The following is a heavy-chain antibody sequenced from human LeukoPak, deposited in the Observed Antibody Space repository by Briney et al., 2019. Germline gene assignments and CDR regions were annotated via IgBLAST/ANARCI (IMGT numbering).Heavy chain of an antibody. Sequence: SETLSLTCTVSGDSISNGGYHWTWIRQHPGKGLEWIGYIHYSGNTDSAPSLRSRLTISIDTSKNQFSLRLDSVTVADTAVYYCARDFTKTASPDAFDVWGHRTLVAVSS. CDR3: ARDFTKTASPDAFDV. CDR1: GDSISNGGYH. D-gene: IGHD2-21*02. J-gene: IGHJ3*01. V-gene: IGHV4-31*03. CDR2: IHYSGNT.